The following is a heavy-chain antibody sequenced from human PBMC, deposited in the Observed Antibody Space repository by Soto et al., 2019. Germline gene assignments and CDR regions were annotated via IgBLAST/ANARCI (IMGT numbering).Heavy chain of an antibody. V-gene: IGHV4-30-2*01. CDR2: TYHSGNP. CDR1: GDTISTGGYS. D-gene: IGHD5-18*01. Sequence: SETLSLTCGVSGDTISTGGYSWAWIRQPPGKALEWIGHTYHSGNPYYNPSLKSRVVMSIDKSKNQFSLNLNSVTAADTAVYYCARGIKLWLGGFYFGYWGQGTLVTVSS. J-gene: IGHJ4*02. CDR3: ARGIKLWLGGFYFGY.